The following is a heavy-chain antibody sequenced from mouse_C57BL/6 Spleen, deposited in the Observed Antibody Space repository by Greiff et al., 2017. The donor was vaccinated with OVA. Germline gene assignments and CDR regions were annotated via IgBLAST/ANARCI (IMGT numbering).Heavy chain of an antibody. D-gene: IGHD1-1*01. CDR3: TRQLYYYGNSSYAMDY. CDR1: GYTFTSYW. J-gene: IGHJ4*01. CDR2: IYPGNSDT. Sequence: EVQLQQSGTVLARPGASVKMSCKTSGYTFTSYWMHWVKQRPGQGLEWIGAIYPGNSDTSYNQKFKGKAKLTADTSASTAYMELSSLTYEASAVYYCTRQLYYYGNSSYAMDYWGQGTSVTVSS. V-gene: IGHV1-5*01.